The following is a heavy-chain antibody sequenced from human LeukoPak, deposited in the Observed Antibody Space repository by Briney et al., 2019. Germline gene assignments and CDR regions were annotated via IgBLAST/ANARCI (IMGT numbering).Heavy chain of an antibody. CDR2: ANTHTGAT. CDR1: GYTFTGYY. J-gene: IGHJ4*02. V-gene: IGHV1-2*02. CDR3: ARSGRGHVYGFFDY. Sequence: ASVKVSCKASGYTFTGYYMHWVRQAPGQGLEWMGWANTHTGATNYAQKFQGAVTMTRDTSISTAYMELSRPRSDDTAMYYCARSGRGHVYGFFDYWGQGTLVTVSS. D-gene: IGHD3-10*01.